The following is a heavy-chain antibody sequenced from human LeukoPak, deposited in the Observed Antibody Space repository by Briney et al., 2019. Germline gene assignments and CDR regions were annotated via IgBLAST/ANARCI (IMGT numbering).Heavy chain of an antibody. Sequence: ASVKVSCKASGYTFTTYYIHWVRQAPGQGLEWMGMIIPSGGTTTYAQRFQGRVTATRDTSTSTVYMELSSLISEDTAVYFCARVLYSSSSFDYWGQGTLVTVSS. CDR2: IIPSGGTT. D-gene: IGHD6-6*01. V-gene: IGHV1-46*01. CDR3: ARVLYSSSSFDY. J-gene: IGHJ4*02. CDR1: GYTFTTYY.